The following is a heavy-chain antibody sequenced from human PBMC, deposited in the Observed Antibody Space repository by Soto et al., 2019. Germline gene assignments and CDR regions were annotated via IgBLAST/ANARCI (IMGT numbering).Heavy chain of an antibody. J-gene: IGHJ6*02. Sequence: SETLSLTCAVYGGSFSGYYWSWIRQPPGKGLEWIGEINHSGSTNYNPSLKSRVSISVYTSKNQFSLKLSSVTAADTAVYYCARDNRVNIAAAGRYYYYYGMDVWGQGTTVTVSS. CDR1: GGSFSGYY. V-gene: IGHV4-34*01. CDR3: ARDNRVNIAAAGRYYYYYGMDV. D-gene: IGHD6-13*01. CDR2: INHSGST.